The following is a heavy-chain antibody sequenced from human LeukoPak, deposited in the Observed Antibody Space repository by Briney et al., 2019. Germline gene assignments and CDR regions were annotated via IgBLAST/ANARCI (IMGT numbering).Heavy chain of an antibody. Sequence: SETLSLTCTVSGGSISSSYWSWIRQPPGKGLESIGYIYYSGNTNYNPSLKSRVTISVDTSKNQFSLKLTSVTAADAAVYYCARDTPTAYCSGGSCYFDYWGQGTLVTVSS. D-gene: IGHD2-15*01. J-gene: IGHJ4*02. CDR1: GGSISSSY. CDR3: ARDTPTAYCSGGSCYFDY. V-gene: IGHV4-59*12. CDR2: IYYSGNT.